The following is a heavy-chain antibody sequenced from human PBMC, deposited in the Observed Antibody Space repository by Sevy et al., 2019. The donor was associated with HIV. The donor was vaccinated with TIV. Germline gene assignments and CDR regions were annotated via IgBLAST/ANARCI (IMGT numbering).Heavy chain of an antibody. CDR1: GGSFSGYY. CDR3: ARDYYGSGSYYKTTRGMDV. CDR2: INHSGST. J-gene: IGHJ6*02. V-gene: IGHV4-34*01. Sequence: SETRSLTCAVYGGSFSGYYWSWIRQPPGKGLEWIGEINHSGSTNYNPSLKSRVTISVDTSKNQFSLKLSSVTAADTAVYYCARDYYGSGSYYKTTRGMDVWGQGTTVTVSS. D-gene: IGHD3-10*01.